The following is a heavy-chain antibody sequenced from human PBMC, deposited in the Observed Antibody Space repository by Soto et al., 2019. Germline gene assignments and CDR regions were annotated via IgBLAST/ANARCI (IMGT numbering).Heavy chain of an antibody. D-gene: IGHD1-26*01. CDR3: ARGSGATRIDY. CDR2: IYYSGST. CDR1: GGSISSYY. Sequence: PSETLSLTCTVSGGSISSYYWSWIRQPPGKGLEWIGYIYYSGSTNYNPSLKSRVTISVDTSKNQFPLKLSSVTAADTAVYYCARGSGATRIDYWGQGTLVTVSS. J-gene: IGHJ4*02. V-gene: IGHV4-59*01.